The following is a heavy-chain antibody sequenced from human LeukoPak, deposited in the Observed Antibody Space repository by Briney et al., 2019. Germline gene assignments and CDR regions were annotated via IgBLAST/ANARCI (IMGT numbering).Heavy chain of an antibody. CDR3: ARDRGVVAALNWFDP. D-gene: IGHD2-15*01. Sequence: GGSLRLSCAASGFTFSSYAMHWVRQAPGKGLEWVAVISYDGSNKYYADSVKGRFTISRDNSKNTLYLQMNSLRAEDTAVYYCARDRGVVAALNWFDPWGQGTLSPSPQ. CDR2: ISYDGSNK. CDR1: GFTFSSYA. V-gene: IGHV3-30-3*01. J-gene: IGHJ5*02.